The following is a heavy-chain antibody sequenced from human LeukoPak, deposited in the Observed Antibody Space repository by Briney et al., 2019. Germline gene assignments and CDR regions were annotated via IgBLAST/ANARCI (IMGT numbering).Heavy chain of an antibody. CDR2: IYTSGST. D-gene: IGHD6-19*01. CDR1: GGSISSYY. Sequence: SETLSLTCTVSGGSISSYYWSWIRQPAGKGLEWIGRIYTSGSTNYNPSLKSRVTISVDKSKNQFSLKLSSVTAADTAVYYCARGGSSGWHNWFDPWDQGTLVTVSS. CDR3: ARGGSSGWHNWFDP. V-gene: IGHV4-4*07. J-gene: IGHJ5*02.